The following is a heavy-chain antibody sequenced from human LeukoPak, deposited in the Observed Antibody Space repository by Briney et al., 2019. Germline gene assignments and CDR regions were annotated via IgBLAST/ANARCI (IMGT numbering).Heavy chain of an antibody. CDR3: AREPYYYDSSGYYIPGGFDI. D-gene: IGHD3-22*01. J-gene: IGHJ3*02. CDR2: INSDGSST. Sequence: PGGSLRLSCAASGFTFSSYWMHWVRQAPGKGLVWVSRINSDGSSTSYADSVKGRFTISRDNAKNTLYLQMNSLRAEDTAVYYCAREPYYYDSSGYYIPGGFDIWGQGTMVTVSS. V-gene: IGHV3-74*01. CDR1: GFTFSSYW.